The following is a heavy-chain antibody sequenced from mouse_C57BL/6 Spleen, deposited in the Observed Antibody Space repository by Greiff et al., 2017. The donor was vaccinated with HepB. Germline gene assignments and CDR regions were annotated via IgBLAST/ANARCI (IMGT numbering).Heavy chain of an antibody. CDR2: IYPGSGST. D-gene: IGHD3-1*01. Sequence: QVQLQQSGAELVKPGASVKMSCKASGYTFTSYWITWVKQRPGQGLEWIGDIYPGSGSTNYNEKFKSKATLTVDTSSSTAYMQLSSLTSEDSAVYYCARSGWDRYYFDYWGQGTTLTVSS. CDR3: ARSGWDRYYFDY. V-gene: IGHV1-55*01. CDR1: GYTFTSYW. J-gene: IGHJ2*01.